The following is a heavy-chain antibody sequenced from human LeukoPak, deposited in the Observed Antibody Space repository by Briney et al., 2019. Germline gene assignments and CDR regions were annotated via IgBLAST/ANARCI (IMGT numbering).Heavy chain of an antibody. V-gene: IGHV3-15*01. CDR3: TTDSYGGKYGNDAFDD. CDR1: GFTFSNAW. J-gene: IGHJ3*01. CDR2: FKSRTHGETI. D-gene: IGHD4-23*01. Sequence: GSLRLSCAASGFTFSNAWMNWVRQAPGKGLEWVGRFKSRTHGETIDYAAPVEGRFSISRDDSKNTIYLQMNSLKTEDTAVYYCTTDSYGGKYGNDAFDDWGQGTMVTVSS.